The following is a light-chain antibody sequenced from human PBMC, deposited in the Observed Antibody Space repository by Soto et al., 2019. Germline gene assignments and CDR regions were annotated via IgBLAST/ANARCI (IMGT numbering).Light chain of an antibody. Sequence: VLTQPPSVSGAPGQRVTISCTGSSSNIGALYDVNWYQQLPGTAPKLLIYDNNNRPSGVPDRFSGSKSGTSASLAITGLQAEDEADYYCQSYDNSLSGHVVFGGGTKVTVL. V-gene: IGLV1-40*01. CDR2: DNN. CDR3: QSYDNSLSGHVV. J-gene: IGLJ2*01. CDR1: SSNIGALYD.